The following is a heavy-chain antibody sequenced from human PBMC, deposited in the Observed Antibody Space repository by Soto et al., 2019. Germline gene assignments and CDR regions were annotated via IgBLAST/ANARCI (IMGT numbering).Heavy chain of an antibody. Sequence: QVQLVESGGGVVQPGRSLRLSCAASGFTFSSYAMHWVRQAPGKGLEWVAVISYDGSNKYYADSVKGRFTISRDNSKNTLYLQMNSLRAEDTAVYYCAREACTNGVCYQLEPNWFDPWGQGTLVTVSS. V-gene: IGHV3-30-3*01. CDR2: ISYDGSNK. J-gene: IGHJ5*02. CDR3: AREACTNGVCYQLEPNWFDP. CDR1: GFTFSSYA. D-gene: IGHD2-8*01.